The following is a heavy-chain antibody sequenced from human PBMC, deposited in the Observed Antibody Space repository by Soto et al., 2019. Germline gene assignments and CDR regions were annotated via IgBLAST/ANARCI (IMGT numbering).Heavy chain of an antibody. V-gene: IGHV3-30-3*01. D-gene: IGHD6-6*01. Sequence: GGSLRLSCVAPGFIFSDYAMHWARQAPGKGLEWVALISPAGTNQYYADSAKGRFTISRDNSKNTLYLQMNSLRPEDTGLYYCARENSRISPRLFQHWGHGTLVTVSS. CDR3: ARENSRISPRLFQH. CDR2: ISPAGTNQ. J-gene: IGHJ1*01. CDR1: GFIFSDYA.